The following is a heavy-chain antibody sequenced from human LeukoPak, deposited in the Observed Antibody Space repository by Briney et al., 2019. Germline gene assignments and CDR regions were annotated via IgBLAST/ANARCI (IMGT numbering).Heavy chain of an antibody. CDR2: ISSNGGST. J-gene: IGHJ4*02. Sequence: GGSPRLSCAASGFTFSSYAMHWVRQAPGKGLEYVSAISSNGGSTYYANSVKGRFTISRDNSKNTLYLQMGSLRAEDMAVYYCARVSRYYFDYWGQGTLVTVSS. CDR3: ARVSRYYFDY. CDR1: GFTFSSYA. V-gene: IGHV3-64*01.